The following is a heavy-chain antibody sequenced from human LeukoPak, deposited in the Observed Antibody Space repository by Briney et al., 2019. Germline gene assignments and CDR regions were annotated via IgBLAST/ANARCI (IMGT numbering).Heavy chain of an antibody. CDR3: ARGSGWYGANDY. CDR2: IIPVFGTA. J-gene: IGHJ4*02. CDR1: GGTFSSYE. D-gene: IGHD6-19*01. V-gene: IGHV1-69*05. Sequence: GAAAKVSFKAPGGTFSSYELSLVPQAPGQGLEWMAGIIPVFGTANYAQKFQGRVTVTTDKSTSTAYMELSSLRSDATAVYYCARGSGWYGANDYWGQGTLVTVSS.